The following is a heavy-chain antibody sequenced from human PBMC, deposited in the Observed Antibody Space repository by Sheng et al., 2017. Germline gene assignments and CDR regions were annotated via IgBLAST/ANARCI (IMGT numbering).Heavy chain of an antibody. V-gene: IGHV1-18*01. CDR1: GYTFNLFS. J-gene: IGHJ3*01. D-gene: IGHD3-10*01. CDR2: ISPYNEEK. CDR3: AREDNYDALDF. Sequence: QVQLEQSGHEVKKPGASLRVSCKTSGYTFNLFSVSWVRQAPGQGLEWVGWISPYNEEKKYAPHLEDRLTLTTDAHTNTVYMDLRGLKSDDTAVYYCAREDNYDALDFWDQG.